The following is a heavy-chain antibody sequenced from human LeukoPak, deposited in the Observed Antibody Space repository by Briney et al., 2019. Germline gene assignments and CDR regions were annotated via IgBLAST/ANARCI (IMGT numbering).Heavy chain of an antibody. CDR3: AEGDYGDYALDY. V-gene: IGHV3-9*01. CDR2: ISWNSGSI. D-gene: IGHD4-17*01. Sequence: PGRSLRLSCAASGFTFDDYAMHWVRQAPGKGLEWVSGISWNSGSIGYADSVKGRFTISRDNAKNSLYLQMNSLRAEDTALYYCAEGDYGDYALDYWGQGTLVTVSS. CDR1: GFTFDDYA. J-gene: IGHJ4*02.